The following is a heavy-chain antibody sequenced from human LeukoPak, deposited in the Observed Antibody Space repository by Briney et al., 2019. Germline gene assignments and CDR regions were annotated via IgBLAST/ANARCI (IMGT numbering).Heavy chain of an antibody. CDR1: GSSLTSYW. CDR3: ARKGYSNYQNWFDP. Sequence: GESLKISCKGSGSSLTSYWIGWVRQMPGKGLEWMGIIHPGDSDTRYSPSFQGQVTISADKSISTAYLQWSSLKASDTAMYYCARKGYSNYQNWFDPWGQGTLVTVSS. V-gene: IGHV5-51*01. CDR2: IHPGDSDT. D-gene: IGHD4-11*01. J-gene: IGHJ5*02.